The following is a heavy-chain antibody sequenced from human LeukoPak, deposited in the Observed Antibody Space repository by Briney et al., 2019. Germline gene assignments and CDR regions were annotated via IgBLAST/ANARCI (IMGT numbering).Heavy chain of an antibody. V-gene: IGHV3-33*01. CDR1: GFTFSSYG. D-gene: IGHD3-22*01. J-gene: IGHJ4*02. Sequence: GGSLRLSCAASGFTFSSYGMHWVRQAPGKGLEWVAVIWYDGSNKYYADSVKGRFTISRDNSKNTLYLQMNSLRAEDTAVYYCASPWQNYYDSAFDYWGQGTLVTVSS. CDR3: ASPWQNYYDSAFDY. CDR2: IWYDGSNK.